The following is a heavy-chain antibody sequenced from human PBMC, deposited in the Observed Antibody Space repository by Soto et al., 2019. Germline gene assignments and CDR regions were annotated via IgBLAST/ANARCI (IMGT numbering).Heavy chain of an antibody. D-gene: IGHD6-19*01. J-gene: IGHJ4*02. CDR1: GFTFSGSA. CDR2: IRSKANSYAT. V-gene: IGHV3-73*01. Sequence: GGSLRLSCAASGFTFSGSAMHWVRQASGKGLEWVGRIRSKANSYATAYAASVKGRFTISRDDSKNTAYLQMNSLKTEDTAVYYCTIIGDSGWLLFDYWGQGTLVTVSS. CDR3: TIIGDSGWLLFDY.